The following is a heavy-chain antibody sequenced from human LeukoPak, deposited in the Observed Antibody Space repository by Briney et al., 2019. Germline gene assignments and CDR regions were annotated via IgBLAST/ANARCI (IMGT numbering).Heavy chain of an antibody. CDR1: GYTFTSYD. D-gene: IGHD3-9*01. Sequence: ASVKVSCKASGYTFTSYDINWVRQATGQGLEWMGWMNPNSGNTGYAQKFQGRVTMTRNTSLNTAYMELSSLRSEDTAVYYCARGLDPGPYYDILNWVSDYWGQGTLVTVSS. J-gene: IGHJ4*02. V-gene: IGHV1-8*01. CDR2: MNPNSGNT. CDR3: ARGLDPGPYYDILNWVSDY.